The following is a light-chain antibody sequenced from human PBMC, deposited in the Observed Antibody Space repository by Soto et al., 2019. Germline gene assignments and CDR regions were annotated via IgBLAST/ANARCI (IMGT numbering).Light chain of an antibody. J-gene: IGKJ4*01. CDR1: QSVLYSSNNKNY. Sequence: DIVMTQSPDSLAVSLAERATINCKSSQSVLYSSNNKNYLAWYQQKPGQPPKLLIYWASTRESGVPDRFSGGGSGTDFTLTISSLQAEDVAVYYCQQYYSTPLTFGGGTKVEIK. V-gene: IGKV4-1*01. CDR3: QQYYSTPLT. CDR2: WAS.